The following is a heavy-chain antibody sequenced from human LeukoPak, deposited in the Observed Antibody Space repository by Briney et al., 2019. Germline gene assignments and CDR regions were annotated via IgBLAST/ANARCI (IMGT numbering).Heavy chain of an antibody. D-gene: IGHD1-26*01. Sequence: GGSLRLSCAASGFTFSSYAMHWVRQAPGKGLEWVAVISYDGSNKYYADSVKGRFTISRDNSKNTLYLQMNSLRAEDTAVYYCARGVGTYYWGQGTLVTVSS. CDR1: GFTFSSYA. CDR3: ARGVGTYY. J-gene: IGHJ4*02. V-gene: IGHV3-30-3*01. CDR2: ISYDGSNK.